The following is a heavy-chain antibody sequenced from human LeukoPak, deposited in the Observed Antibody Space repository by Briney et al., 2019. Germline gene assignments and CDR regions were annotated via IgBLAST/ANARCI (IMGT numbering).Heavy chain of an antibody. CDR3: ARVYCGADCSNNYYYAMDV. Sequence: RGSLRLSCAASGFPFSRFAMHWVRQAPGKGLGWVAAISYDGTHQYYADSVKGRFTISRDNSNNTLFLQLNSLRPEATAVYYCARVYCGADCSNNYYYAMDVWGQGTTVTVSS. V-gene: IGHV3-30*04. J-gene: IGHJ6*02. CDR2: ISYDGTHQ. CDR1: GFPFSRFA. D-gene: IGHD2-21*02.